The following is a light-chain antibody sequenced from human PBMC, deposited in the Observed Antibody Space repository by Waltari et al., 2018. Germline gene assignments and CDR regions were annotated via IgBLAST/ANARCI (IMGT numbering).Light chain of an antibody. J-gene: IGKJ2*01. Sequence: DFVMTQSPDSLAVSLGERATINCKSSQTLLYSANKKDYLAWYQKKRGQPPQVIITWASVRQSGVPDRFSGSGSGTDFTLTISSLQAEDVAVYYCQQYYGVPYTFGQGTKLEI. CDR1: QTLLYSANKKDY. CDR2: WAS. CDR3: QQYYGVPYT. V-gene: IGKV4-1*01.